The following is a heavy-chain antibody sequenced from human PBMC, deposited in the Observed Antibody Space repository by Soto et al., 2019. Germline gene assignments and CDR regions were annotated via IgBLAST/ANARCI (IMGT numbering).Heavy chain of an antibody. V-gene: IGHV3-48*01. J-gene: IGHJ5*02. Sequence: EVQLVESGGGLVQPGGSRRLSCAASGFTFSSYSMNWVRQAPGKGLEWVSQISSSRRTIYYADSVKGRFTISRDNAKNSLYLQMTSLRAEDTAVYYCASEDITRGGWFDPWGQGTLVTVSS. CDR1: GFTFSSYS. D-gene: IGHD3-10*01. CDR2: ISSSRRTI. CDR3: ASEDITRGGWFDP.